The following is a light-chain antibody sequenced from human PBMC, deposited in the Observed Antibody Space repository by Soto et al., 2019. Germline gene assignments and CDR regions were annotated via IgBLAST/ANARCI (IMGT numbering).Light chain of an antibody. Sequence: EIVLTQSPATLSLSPEDRVPLSCRASQSVSSYLVWYQQKPGPAPMLLIYDASNRDTGIPARFSGSGSGTDFTLAISIREAEDFAVYYCQHRSNLPITFGRATKVEV. CDR3: QHRSNLPIT. CDR2: DAS. CDR1: QSVSSY. V-gene: IGKV3-11*01. J-gene: IGKJ4*02.